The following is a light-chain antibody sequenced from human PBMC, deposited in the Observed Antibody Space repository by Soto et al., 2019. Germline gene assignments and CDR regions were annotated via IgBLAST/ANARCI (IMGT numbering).Light chain of an antibody. CDR2: GAS. V-gene: IGKV3-15*01. J-gene: IGKJ1*01. CDR1: QSVSSN. CDR3: QQYNNWPPWT. Sequence: EIVMTQSPATLSVSPGERATLSCRASQSVSSNLAWYQQKPGQAPRLLIYGASTTATGIPARFSGSGSGTEFTLTISSPQSEDFAVYYGQQYNNWPPWTFGQGTKVEIK.